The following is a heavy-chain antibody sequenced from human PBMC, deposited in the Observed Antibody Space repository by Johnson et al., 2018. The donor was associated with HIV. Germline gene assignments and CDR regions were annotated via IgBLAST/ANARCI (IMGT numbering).Heavy chain of an antibody. V-gene: IGHV3-9*01. CDR1: GFTFDDYA. Sequence: VQLVESGGGLVQPGRSLRLSCAASGFTFDDYAMHWVRQAPGKGLEWVSGISWNSGSIGYADSVKGRFTISRDNAKNSLYLQMNSLRAEDTALYDCAKDKGEGLVLDDAFDIWGQGTMVTVSS. CDR2: ISWNSGSI. CDR3: AKDKGEGLVLDDAFDI. D-gene: IGHD6-6*01. J-gene: IGHJ3*02.